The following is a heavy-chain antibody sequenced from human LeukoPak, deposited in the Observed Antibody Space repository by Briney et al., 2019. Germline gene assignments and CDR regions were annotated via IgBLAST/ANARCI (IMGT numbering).Heavy chain of an antibody. V-gene: IGHV4-4*07. CDR3: ARISSGWFQHTLDY. CDR2: IYTSGST. Sequence: SETLSLTCTVSGGSISSYYWSWIRQPAGKGLEWIGRIYTSGSTNYNPSLKSRVTMSVDTSKNQFSLKLSSVTAADTAVYYCARISSGWFQHTLDYWGQGTLVTVSS. CDR1: GGSISSYY. D-gene: IGHD6-19*01. J-gene: IGHJ4*02.